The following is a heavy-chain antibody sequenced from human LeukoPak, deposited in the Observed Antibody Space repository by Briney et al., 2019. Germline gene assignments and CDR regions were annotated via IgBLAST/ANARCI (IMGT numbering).Heavy chain of an antibody. J-gene: IGHJ5*02. Sequence: GGSLRLSCAASGFTFSPVWMHWVRQAPWKGLMWVSHIINDGSYTTYADSVKGRFTISRDNAKNTVYLQMNSLRAEDTAVYYCATDDKYAPSSWGQGTLVTVSS. CDR1: GFTFSPVW. CDR2: IINDGSYT. V-gene: IGHV3-74*01. D-gene: IGHD2-2*01. CDR3: ATDDKYAPSS.